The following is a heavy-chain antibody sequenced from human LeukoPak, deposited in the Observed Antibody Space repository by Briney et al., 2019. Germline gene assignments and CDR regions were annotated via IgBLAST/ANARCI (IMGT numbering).Heavy chain of an antibody. Sequence: QTGGSLRLSCAASGVTFSSYAMSWVRQAPGKGLEWVSAISGSGGSTYYADSVKGRFTISRDNSKNTLYLQMHSLRAEDTAVYYCAKDLMWAQGGSGWYRNAFDIWGQGTMVTVSS. CDR3: AKDLMWAQGGSGWYRNAFDI. D-gene: IGHD6-19*01. V-gene: IGHV3-23*01. J-gene: IGHJ3*02. CDR2: ISGSGGST. CDR1: GVTFSSYA.